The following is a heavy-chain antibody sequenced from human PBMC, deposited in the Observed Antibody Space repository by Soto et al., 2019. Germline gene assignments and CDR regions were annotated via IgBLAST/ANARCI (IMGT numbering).Heavy chain of an antibody. CDR1: GYTFTSYG. CDR3: ASSLLVGYGLEGESD. V-gene: IGHV1-18*01. CDR2: ISAYNGNT. J-gene: IGHJ4*02. Sequence: QVQLVQSGAEVKKPGASVKVSCKASGYTFTSYGISWVRQAPGQGLEWMGWISAYNGNTNYAQKLQGRVTMTTDTSXCTAYRELRSLRSDDTAVYYCASSLLVGYGLEGESDWGQGTLVTVSS. D-gene: IGHD5-18*01.